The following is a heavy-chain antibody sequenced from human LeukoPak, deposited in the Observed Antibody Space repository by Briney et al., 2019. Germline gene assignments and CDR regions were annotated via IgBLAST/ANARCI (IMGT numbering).Heavy chain of an antibody. V-gene: IGHV1-2*07. D-gene: IGHD1-7*01. J-gene: IGHJ4*02. CDR1: GYTFTDYY. CDR2: INPNSVGT. Sequence: ASVKVSCKASGYTFTDYYIHWIRQAPGQGVEWMGWINPNSVGTNYPHKFRGTVTVPRDTSISTAYMELRSLRSDDTAVYYCARGLEAGNTAPHFDYWSQGTLVTVSS. CDR3: ARGLEAGNTAPHFDY.